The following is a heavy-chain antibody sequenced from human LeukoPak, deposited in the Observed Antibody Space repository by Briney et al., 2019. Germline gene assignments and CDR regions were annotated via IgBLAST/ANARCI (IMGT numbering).Heavy chain of an antibody. J-gene: IGHJ4*02. V-gene: IGHV3-15*01. CDR1: GFTFSNAW. CDR3: ATDGYSYAPGDY. Sequence: GGSLRPSCAGSGFTFSNAWMIWVRQAPGKGLEWVGRIKSKSDGGRTDYAAPVKGRFTISRDDSKTTLYLQMNSLKTEDSGVYYCATDGYSYAPGDYWGQGNLVPVSS. CDR2: IKSKSDGGRT. D-gene: IGHD5-18*01.